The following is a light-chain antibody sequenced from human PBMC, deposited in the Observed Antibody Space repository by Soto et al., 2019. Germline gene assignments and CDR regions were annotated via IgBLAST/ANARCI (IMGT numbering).Light chain of an antibody. V-gene: IGKV1-9*01. Sequence: SQLTQSPSSLSASVGDRVTITCRASQDISSYLAWYQQEPEKAPKLLIYAASTLQSGVPSRFSGSGSGTDFTLTISTLQPEDFATYYCQQLNTYPWTFGQGTKVEIK. CDR2: AAS. J-gene: IGKJ1*01. CDR1: QDISSY. CDR3: QQLNTYPWT.